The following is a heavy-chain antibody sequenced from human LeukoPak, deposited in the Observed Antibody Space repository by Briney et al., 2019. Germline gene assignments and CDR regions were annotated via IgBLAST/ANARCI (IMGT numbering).Heavy chain of an antibody. CDR2: IDPSDSYT. CDR1: GYSFTNYW. Sequence: GESLKISCKGSGYSFTNYWISWVRQMPGKGLEWMGRIDPSDSYTNYSPSFQGHVTISADKSISTAYLQWSSLKASDTATYYCATSRIAVPDYWGQGTLVTVSS. D-gene: IGHD6-19*01. V-gene: IGHV5-10-1*01. CDR3: ATSRIAVPDY. J-gene: IGHJ4*02.